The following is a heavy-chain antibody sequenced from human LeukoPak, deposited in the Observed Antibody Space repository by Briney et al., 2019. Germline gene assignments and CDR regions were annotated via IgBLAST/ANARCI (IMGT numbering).Heavy chain of an antibody. CDR3: ARWEGSGWHLA. V-gene: IGHV3-48*02. Sequence: GGSLRLSRAASGFTFSIYSVNWVRQAPGKGLESFAHSSYHRTTIYYAVSVKDRFTISRDNAKNSLYLQTNSLRDEDTAVYYYARWEGSGWHLAWGQGTLVTASS. D-gene: IGHD6-19*01. J-gene: IGHJ5*02. CDR2: SSYHRTTI. CDR1: GFTFSIYS.